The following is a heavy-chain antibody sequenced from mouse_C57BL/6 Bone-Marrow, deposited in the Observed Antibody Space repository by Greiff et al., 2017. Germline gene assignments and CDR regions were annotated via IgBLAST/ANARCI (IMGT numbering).Heavy chain of an antibody. CDR2: IHPNSGST. CDR3: AKRGSSPFDY. J-gene: IGHJ2*01. D-gene: IGHD1-1*01. V-gene: IGHV1-64*01. CDR1: GYTFTSYW. Sequence: HVQLQPSWAELVKPGASVKLSCKASGYTFTSYWMHWVKQRPGQGLEWIGMIHPNSGSTNYNEKFKSKATLTVDKSSSTAYMQLSSLTSEDSAVYYCAKRGSSPFDYWGQGTTLTVSS.